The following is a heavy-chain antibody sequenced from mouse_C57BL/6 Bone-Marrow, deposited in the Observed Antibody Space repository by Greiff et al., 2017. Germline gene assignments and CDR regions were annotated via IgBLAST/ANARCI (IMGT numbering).Heavy chain of an antibody. D-gene: IGHD2-5*01. V-gene: IGHV5-17*01. J-gene: IGHJ4*01. CDR2: ISSGSSTI. Sequence: EVKLMESGGGLVKPGGSLKLSCAASGFTFSDYGVHWVRQAPEKGLEWVAYISSGSSTIYYADTVKGRFTISRDNAKNTLFLQMTSLRSEDTAMYYCARRHSNYPYAMDYWGQGTSVTVSS. CDR1: GFTFSDYG. CDR3: ARRHSNYPYAMDY.